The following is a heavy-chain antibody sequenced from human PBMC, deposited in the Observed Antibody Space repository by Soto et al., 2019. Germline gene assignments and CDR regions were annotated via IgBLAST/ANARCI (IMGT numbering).Heavy chain of an antibody. Sequence: ASVKVSCKASGYTFTSYDINWVRQATGQGLEWMGWMNPNSGNTGYAQKFQGRVTMTRNTSISTAYMELNSLRSEDTAVYYCALAVAGNDGFDPWGQGTLVTVSS. CDR2: MNPNSGNT. V-gene: IGHV1-8*01. J-gene: IGHJ5*02. CDR3: ALAVAGNDGFDP. D-gene: IGHD6-19*01. CDR1: GYTFTSYD.